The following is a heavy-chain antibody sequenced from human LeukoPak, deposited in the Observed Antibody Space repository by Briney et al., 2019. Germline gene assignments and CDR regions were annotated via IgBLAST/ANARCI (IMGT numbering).Heavy chain of an antibody. CDR2: ISSSGSTI. CDR1: GFTFSSYE. Sequence: GGSLRLSCAASGFTFSSYEMNWVRQAAGKGLEWVSYISSSGSTIYYADSVKGRFTISRDNAKNSLYLQMNSLRAEDTAVYYCARALRERPDYWGQGTLVTVSS. CDR3: ARALRERPDY. V-gene: IGHV3-48*03. D-gene: IGHD3-10*01. J-gene: IGHJ4*02.